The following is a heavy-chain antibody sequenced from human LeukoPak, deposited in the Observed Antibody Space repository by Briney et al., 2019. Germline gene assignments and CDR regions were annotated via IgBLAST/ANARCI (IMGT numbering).Heavy chain of an antibody. CDR2: INHSGGT. CDR1: GGSFSGYY. J-gene: IGHJ4*02. Sequence: SETLSLTCAVYGGSFSGYYWSWIRQPPGKGLEWIGEINHSGGTNYNPSLKSRVTISVDTSKNQFSLKLSSVTAADTAVYYCAREELGYCSGGSCYGVDYWGQGTLVTVSS. CDR3: AREELGYCSGGSCYGVDY. V-gene: IGHV4-34*01. D-gene: IGHD2-15*01.